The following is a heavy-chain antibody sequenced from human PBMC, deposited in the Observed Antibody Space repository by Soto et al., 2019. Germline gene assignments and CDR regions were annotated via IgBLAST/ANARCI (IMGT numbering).Heavy chain of an antibody. CDR2: IIPISGTA. D-gene: IGHD2-2*01. J-gene: IGHJ6*02. Sequence: QVQLVQSGAEVKKPGSSVKVSCKASGGTFSSYAISWVRQAPGQGLEWMGGIIPISGTANYAQKFQGRVTITAAESTSTAYMKLSSLRSEDTAVYYCARSQGSSTSLEIYYYYYYGMDVWGQGTTVTVSS. CDR3: ARSQGSSTSLEIYYYYYYGMDV. V-gene: IGHV1-69*01. CDR1: GGTFSSYA.